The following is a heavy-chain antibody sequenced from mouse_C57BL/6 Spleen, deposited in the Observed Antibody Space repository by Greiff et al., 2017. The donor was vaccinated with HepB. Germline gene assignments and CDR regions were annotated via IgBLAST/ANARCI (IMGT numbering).Heavy chain of an antibody. CDR2: ISSGSSTI. J-gene: IGHJ1*03. D-gene: IGHD2-12*01. CDR3: ARWTTRYFDV. V-gene: IGHV5-17*01. CDR1: GFTFSDYG. Sequence: EVKVVESGGGLVKPGGSLKLSCAASGFTFSDYGMHWVRQAPEKGLEWVAYISSGSSTIYYADTVKGRFTISRDNAKNTLFLQMTSLRSEDTAMYYCARWTTRYFDVWGTGTTVTVSS.